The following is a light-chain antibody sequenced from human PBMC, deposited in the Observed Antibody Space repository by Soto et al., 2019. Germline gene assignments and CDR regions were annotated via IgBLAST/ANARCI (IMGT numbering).Light chain of an antibody. J-gene: IGLJ1*01. V-gene: IGLV2-14*01. Sequence: QSALTQPASVSGSPGQSITISCTGTSSDVGDYNYVSWYQQHPDKAPKLMIYEVSNRPSGVSSRFSGSKSGNTASLTISGLQAEDEADYYCSSYTSSNTYVFGTGTKLTVL. CDR3: SSYTSSNTYV. CDR1: SSDVGDYNY. CDR2: EVS.